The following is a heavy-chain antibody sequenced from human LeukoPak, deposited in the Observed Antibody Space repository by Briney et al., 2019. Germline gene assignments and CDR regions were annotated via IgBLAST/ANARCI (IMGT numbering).Heavy chain of an antibody. CDR1: GFTFSSYA. J-gene: IGHJ4*02. CDR3: AKDAPVNIVVVPAANS. Sequence: GGSLRLSCAASGFTFSSYAMSWVRQAPGKRLEWVSAISGSGGSTYYADSVKGRFTISRDNSKSTLYLQMNSLRAEDTAVYYCAKDAPVNIVVVPAANSWGQGTLVTFSS. D-gene: IGHD2-2*01. CDR2: ISGSGGST. V-gene: IGHV3-23*01.